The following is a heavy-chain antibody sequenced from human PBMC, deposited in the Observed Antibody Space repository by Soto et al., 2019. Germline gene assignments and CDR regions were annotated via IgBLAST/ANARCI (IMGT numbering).Heavy chain of an antibody. CDR2: ISGSGSGT. V-gene: IGHV3-23*01. Sequence: GGSLRLSCAASGFTFSSYSIYWVRQAPGKGLEWVSGISGSGSGTYYADSVKGRFTISRDNSKNTLYLLMSSLRAEDTAVYYCATGTSGYYDTFDYWGQGTLVTVSS. CDR3: ATGTSGYYDTFDY. J-gene: IGHJ4*02. D-gene: IGHD3-22*01. CDR1: GFTFSSYS.